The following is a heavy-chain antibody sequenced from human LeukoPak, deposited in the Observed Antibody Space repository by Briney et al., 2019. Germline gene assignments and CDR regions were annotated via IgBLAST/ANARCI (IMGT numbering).Heavy chain of an antibody. D-gene: IGHD3-22*01. CDR1: GYTFTSYA. J-gene: IGHJ4*02. V-gene: IGHV1-3*01. CDR2: INAGNGNT. Sequence: ASVKVSCKASGYTFTSYAMHWVRQAPGQRLEWMGWINAGNGNTKYSQKFQGRVTITRDTSASTAYMELSSLRSEDTAVYYCAREWSPYYYDSSGYFDYWGQGTLVTVSS. CDR3: AREWSPYYYDSSGYFDY.